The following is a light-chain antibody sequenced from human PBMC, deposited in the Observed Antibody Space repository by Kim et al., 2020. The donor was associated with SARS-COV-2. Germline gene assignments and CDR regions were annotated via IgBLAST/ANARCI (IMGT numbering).Light chain of an antibody. CDR2: AVS. V-gene: IGKV1-6*01. J-gene: IGKJ2*01. Sequence: IQMTQSPSSLFASVGDRVTITCRASQGVGNDLGWYQQKPGKAPKLLTYAVSSLESGVPSRFSGSGSGTEFTLTISSLQPEDFATYYCLQDYTYPYTFGQGTKLEI. CDR1: QGVGND. CDR3: LQDYTYPYT.